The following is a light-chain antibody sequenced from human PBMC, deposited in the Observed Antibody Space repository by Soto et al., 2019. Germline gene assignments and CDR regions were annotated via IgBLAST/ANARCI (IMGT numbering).Light chain of an antibody. CDR1: QSVLNNSNNKNY. CDR2: LAS. Sequence: DIVMTQSPDSLAVSLGERATINCKSSQSVLNNSNNKNYFACYQQKPGQPPNLIIYLASTLESGVPNRSSGSESGTDFTLTISSLQAKDGAVYYCQQYYTTPTWTFGQGTKVESK. V-gene: IGKV4-1*01. CDR3: QQYYTTPTWT. J-gene: IGKJ1*01.